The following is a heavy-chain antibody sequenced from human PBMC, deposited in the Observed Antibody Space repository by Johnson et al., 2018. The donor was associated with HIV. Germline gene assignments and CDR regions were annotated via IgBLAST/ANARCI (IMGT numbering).Heavy chain of an antibody. J-gene: IGHJ3*02. CDR2: LHSGGST. D-gene: IGHD6-13*01. Sequence: VLLVESGGGLVQPGGSLRLSCVVSGFTVSSNYMSWVRQAPGKGLEWVSVLHSGGSTSYADSVKGRFTISRDNSKNTLYLQMNSLRAEDTAVYYCAKGLCRAAAGTMNAFDIWGQGTMVTVSS. CDR3: AKGLCRAAAGTMNAFDI. V-gene: IGHV3-66*02. CDR1: GFTVSSNY.